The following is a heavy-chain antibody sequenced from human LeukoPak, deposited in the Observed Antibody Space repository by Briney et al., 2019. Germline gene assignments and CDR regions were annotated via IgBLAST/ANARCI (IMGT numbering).Heavy chain of an antibody. D-gene: IGHD6-19*01. J-gene: IGHJ4*02. Sequence: GESLKISCQGSGYSFTNYWIAWVRPMPGKGLEWMGIIYPGDSDTRYSPSFQGQVTISADKSISTAYLQWSSLKASDTAMFYCARSGSGTRFDYWGQGTQVTVSS. CDR1: GYSFTNYW. CDR2: IYPGDSDT. CDR3: ARSGSGTRFDY. V-gene: IGHV5-51*01.